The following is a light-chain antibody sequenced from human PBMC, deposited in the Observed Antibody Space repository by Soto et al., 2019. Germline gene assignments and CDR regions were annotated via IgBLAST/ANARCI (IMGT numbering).Light chain of an antibody. J-gene: IGLJ2*01. Sequence: QSVLTQPPSVSATPGQKVTISCSGSSFNIGNNYVSWYQQLPGTAPKLLIYDNNKRPSGIPDRFSGSKSVTSATLDITGLQTGDEADYYCCSYAGSYTLIFGGGTKLTVL. CDR1: SFNIGNNY. CDR3: CSYAGSYTLI. CDR2: DNN. V-gene: IGLV1-51*01.